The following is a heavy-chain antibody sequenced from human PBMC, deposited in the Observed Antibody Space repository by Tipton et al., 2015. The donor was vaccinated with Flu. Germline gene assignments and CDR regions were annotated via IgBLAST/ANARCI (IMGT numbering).Heavy chain of an antibody. CDR1: GFTFSGYG. V-gene: IGHV3-30*18. CDR3: TKDVGATVSYNWFDP. Sequence: SLRLSCAASGFTFSGYGMYWVRQTPGKGLEWVAIISYDGSDEYYADSVKGRFTISRDNAKNSLYLQMNSLRAEDTAVYYCTKDVGATVSYNWFDPWGQGTLVTVSS. D-gene: IGHD1-26*01. J-gene: IGHJ5*02. CDR2: ISYDGSDE.